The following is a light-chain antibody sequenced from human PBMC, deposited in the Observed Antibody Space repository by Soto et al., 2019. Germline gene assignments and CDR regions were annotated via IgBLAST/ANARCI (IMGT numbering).Light chain of an antibody. CDR3: QAWDSSTVV. J-gene: IGLJ2*01. CDR1: KLGDKY. CDR2: QDR. Sequence: SYELTQPHSVSVSPGQTASITCSGDKLGDKYACWYHQKAGQSPVLVIYQDRKRPSGIPERFSGSNSGNTATLTISGTQAMDEADYYCQAWDSSTVVFGGGTKLTVL. V-gene: IGLV3-1*01.